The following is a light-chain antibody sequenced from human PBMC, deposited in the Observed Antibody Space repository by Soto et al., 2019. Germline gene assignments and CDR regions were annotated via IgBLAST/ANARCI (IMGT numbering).Light chain of an antibody. CDR1: SSDIGAYDY. CDR3: SSYTSSSTPYV. V-gene: IGLV2-14*01. Sequence: QSVLTQPASVSGSPGQSITISCTGSSSDIGAYDYVSWYQQRPVKAPTLMIFDVTNRPSGVSDRFSGSKSGNTASLTASGLQTEDEADYYCSSYTSSSTPYVFGTGTKVPVL. J-gene: IGLJ1*01. CDR2: DVT.